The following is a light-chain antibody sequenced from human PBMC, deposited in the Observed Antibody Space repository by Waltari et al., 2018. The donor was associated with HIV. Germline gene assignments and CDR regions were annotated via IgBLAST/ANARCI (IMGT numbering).Light chain of an antibody. CDR3: QSYGSSRGNWV. Sequence: QSVLTQPPSVSGAPGQRVTISCTGSSSNIGAGYAVPWYQQLPGTAPKLLIYGNSNRPSGVPDRVPGSKSGTSAALAITGLQPGDETDYYCQSYGSSRGNWVFGGGAKLTVL. CDR2: GNS. CDR1: SSNIGAGYA. J-gene: IGLJ3*02. V-gene: IGLV1-40*01.